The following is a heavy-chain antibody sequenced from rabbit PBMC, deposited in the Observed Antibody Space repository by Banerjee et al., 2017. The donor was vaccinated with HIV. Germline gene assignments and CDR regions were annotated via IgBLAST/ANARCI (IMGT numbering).Heavy chain of an antibody. CDR1: GFSFSSSYW. V-gene: IGHV1S45*01. CDR2: IYTGDGST. D-gene: IGHD6-1*01. J-gene: IGHJ6*01. Sequence: QEQLEESGGDLVKPEGSLTLTCTASGFSFSSSYWICWVRQAPGKGLEWIGCIYTGDGSTYYASWAKGRFTISKTSSTTVTLQMTRLTAADTATYFCGRSAGAAWSAYYYGLDLWGPGTLVTVS. CDR3: GRSAGAAWSAYYYGLDL.